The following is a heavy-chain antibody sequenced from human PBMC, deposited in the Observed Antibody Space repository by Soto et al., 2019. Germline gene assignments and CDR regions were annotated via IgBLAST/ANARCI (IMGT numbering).Heavy chain of an antibody. Sequence: GGSLRLSCAASGFTFSSYAMSWVRQAPGKGLEWVSAISGSGGSTYYADSVKGRFTISRDNSKNTLYLQMNSLRAEDTAVYYCAKAGRGSSGWYGDYWGQGTLVTVSS. V-gene: IGHV3-23*01. CDR2: ISGSGGST. J-gene: IGHJ4*02. CDR1: GFTFSSYA. CDR3: AKAGRGSSGWYGDY. D-gene: IGHD6-19*01.